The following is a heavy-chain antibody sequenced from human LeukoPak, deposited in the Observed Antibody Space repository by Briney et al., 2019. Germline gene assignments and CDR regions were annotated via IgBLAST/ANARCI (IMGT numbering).Heavy chain of an antibody. D-gene: IGHD2-2*01. J-gene: IGHJ4*02. V-gene: IGHV3-23*01. CDR1: GFTFSSYA. CDR3: AKSVVVVPASAFDY. Sequence: GGSLRLSCAASGFTFSSYAMSWVRQAPGKGLEWVSAISGSGGSTYYADSVRGRFTISRDNSKNTLYLQMNSLRAEDTAVYYCAKSVVVVPASAFDYWGQGTLVTVSS. CDR2: ISGSGGST.